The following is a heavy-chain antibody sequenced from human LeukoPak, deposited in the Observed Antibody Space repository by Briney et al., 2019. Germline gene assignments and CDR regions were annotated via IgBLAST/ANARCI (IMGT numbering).Heavy chain of an antibody. CDR2: ISSSSSYI. CDR3: ARGPSGWYDWYFDL. CDR1: GFTFSTYS. Sequence: GGSLRLSCAASGFTFSTYSMNWVRQAPGKGLEWVSSISSSSSYIYYADSMKGRFTISRDNAKNSLYLQMNSLRAEDMAVYYCARGPSGWYDWYFDLWGRGTRVTVSS. J-gene: IGHJ2*01. V-gene: IGHV3-21*01. D-gene: IGHD6-19*01.